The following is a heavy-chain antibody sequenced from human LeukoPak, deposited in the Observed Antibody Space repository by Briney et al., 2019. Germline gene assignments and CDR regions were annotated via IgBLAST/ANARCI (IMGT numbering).Heavy chain of an antibody. J-gene: IGHJ6*02. Sequence: ASVKVSCKASGYPFTNYGISWVRQAPGQGLEWMEWISGYNGNTNHAQKLQGRLTMTTDTSTATAYMELRSLRSDDTAVYYCARLYQLPNFYYYGMDVWGQGTTVTVSS. CDR3: ARLYQLPNFYYYGMDV. CDR2: ISGYNGNT. V-gene: IGHV1-18*01. D-gene: IGHD2-2*01. CDR1: GYPFTNYG.